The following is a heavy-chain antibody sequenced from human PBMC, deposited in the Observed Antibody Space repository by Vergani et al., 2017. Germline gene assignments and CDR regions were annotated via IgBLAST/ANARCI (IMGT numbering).Heavy chain of an antibody. CDR1: GDSVISTDYH. V-gene: IGHV4-39*01. Sequence: QVQLQESGPGLVKPSETLSLTCTVSGDSVISTDYHWGCIRQPPGKGLEWLGGMDYSGSTSYNPSLESRISISFETPKNQFSLRLTSVTAAGTAVYYCASKRGACRAAYCHSYDFWGPGTLVGVSS. J-gene: IGHJ4*02. CDR2: MDYSGST. CDR3: ASKRGACRAAYCHSYDF. D-gene: IGHD2-15*01.